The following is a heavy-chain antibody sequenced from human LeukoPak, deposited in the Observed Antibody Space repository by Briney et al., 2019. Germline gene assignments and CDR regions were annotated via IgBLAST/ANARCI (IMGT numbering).Heavy chain of an antibody. CDR2: INPNSGGT. Sequence: EASVKVSCKASGYTFTGYYMHWVRQAPGQGLEWMGWINPNSGGTNYAQKFQGRVTMTRDTSISTAYMELSRLRSDDTAVYYCVRGSWLEMYYFDYWGQGTLVTVSS. J-gene: IGHJ4*02. CDR1: GYTFTGYY. D-gene: IGHD5-24*01. CDR3: VRGSWLEMYYFDY. V-gene: IGHV1-2*02.